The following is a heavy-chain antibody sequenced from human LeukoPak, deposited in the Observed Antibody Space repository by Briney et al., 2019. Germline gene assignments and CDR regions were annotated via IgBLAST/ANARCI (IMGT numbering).Heavy chain of an antibody. CDR3: ARVRGGTDYYGMDV. CDR1: GYTFTSYY. CDR2: INPRGGST. Sequence: GASLKGSCKASGYTFTSYYMQWVRQAPGQGLEWMGIINPRGGSTSYAQKFQGRVTMTRDTSTSTVYMELSSLRSEDTAVYYCARVRGGTDYYGMDVWGQGTTVTVSS. D-gene: IGHD1-26*01. V-gene: IGHV1-46*01. J-gene: IGHJ6*02.